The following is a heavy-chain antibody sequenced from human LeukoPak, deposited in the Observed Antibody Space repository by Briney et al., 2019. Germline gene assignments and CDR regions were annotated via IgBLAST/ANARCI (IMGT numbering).Heavy chain of an antibody. CDR2: ISGSDNT. V-gene: IGHV3-23*01. D-gene: IGHD5-18*01. J-gene: IGHJ1*01. Sequence: QPGGSLRLSCAASGFTFSTYAMSWVRQAPGKGLEWVGSISGSDNTYYADSVKGRFSISRDNSKNTMYLQMNSLRAEDTAVYYCANGGYSYALWGQGTLVTVSS. CDR3: ANGGYSYAL. CDR1: GFTFSTYA.